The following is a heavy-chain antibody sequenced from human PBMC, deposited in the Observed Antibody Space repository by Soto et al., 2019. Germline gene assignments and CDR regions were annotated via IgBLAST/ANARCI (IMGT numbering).Heavy chain of an antibody. CDR2: IIPIFCTA. CDR3: ARQYYDSSGYTYYFDY. CDR1: GGTFSSYA. J-gene: IGHJ4*02. D-gene: IGHD3-22*01. Sequence: QVQLVQSGAEVKKPGSSVKVSCKASGGTFSSYAISWVRQAPGQRLEWMGGIIPIFCTANYAQKFQGKFTITADESTSTAYMELGRLISEDTAVYYCARQYYDSSGYTYYFDYWGQGTLVTVSS. V-gene: IGHV1-69*01.